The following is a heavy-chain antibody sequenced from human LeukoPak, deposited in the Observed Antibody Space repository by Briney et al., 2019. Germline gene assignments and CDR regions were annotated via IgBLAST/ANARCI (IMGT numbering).Heavy chain of an antibody. Sequence: GGSLRLSCAASGFTFSTYSMNWVRQAPGKGLEWVSFISGGGSYIYYAESVKGRFTISRDNAKNSLYLQMNSLRAEDTAMYYCARDRVASGRFGEVASWGQGTPVTVSS. CDR2: ISGGGSYI. J-gene: IGHJ5*02. V-gene: IGHV3-21*01. CDR3: ARDRVASGRFGEVAS. CDR1: GFTFSTYS. D-gene: IGHD3-10*01.